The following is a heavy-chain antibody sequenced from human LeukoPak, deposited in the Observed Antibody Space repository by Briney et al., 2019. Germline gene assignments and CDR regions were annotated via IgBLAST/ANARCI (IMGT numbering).Heavy chain of an antibody. D-gene: IGHD3-22*01. Sequence: GGSLRLSCAASGFTFSSYAMSWVRQAPGKGLEWVSGISVSGGSTYYADSVKGRLTISRDNSKNTLYLQMDSLRAEDTAVYYCAKVGIRISLIVVVFTTADDWYFDLWGRGTLVTVSS. CDR3: AKVGIRISLIVVVFTTADDWYFDL. CDR1: GFTFSSYA. CDR2: ISVSGGST. J-gene: IGHJ2*01. V-gene: IGHV3-23*01.